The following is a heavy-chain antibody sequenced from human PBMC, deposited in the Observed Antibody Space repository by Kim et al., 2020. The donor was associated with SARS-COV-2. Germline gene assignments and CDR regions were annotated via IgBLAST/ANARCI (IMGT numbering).Heavy chain of an antibody. CDR1: GFTFGDYA. V-gene: IGHV3-49*04. D-gene: IGHD2-21*02. CDR2: IRSKAYGGTT. J-gene: IGHJ3*02. Sequence: GGSLRLSCTASGFTFGDYAMSWVRQAPGKGLEWVGFIRSKAYGGTTEYAASVKGRFTISRDDSKSIAYLQMNSLKTEDTAVYYCSRYCGGDCYFDAFDIWGQGTMVTVSS. CDR3: SRYCGGDCYFDAFDI.